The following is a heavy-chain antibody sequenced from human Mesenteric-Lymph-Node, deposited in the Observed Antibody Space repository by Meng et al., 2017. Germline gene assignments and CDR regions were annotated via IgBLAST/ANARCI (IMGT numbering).Heavy chain of an antibody. V-gene: IGHV4-31*03. CDR1: GGSISSGDYY. J-gene: IGHJ4*02. D-gene: IGHD4-17*01. CDR3: ARGPTTYFDY. CDR2: IYYSGST. Sequence: QVQLQGSGPGLGQPSPTRALTCSCSGGSISSGDYYWSWIRQHPGKGLEWIGYIYYSGSTYYNPSLKSRVTISVDTSKNQFSLKLSSVTAADTAVYYCARGPTTYFDYWGQGTLVTVSS.